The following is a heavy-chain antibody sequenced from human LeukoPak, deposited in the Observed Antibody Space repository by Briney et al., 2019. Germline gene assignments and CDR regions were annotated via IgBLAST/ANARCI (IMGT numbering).Heavy chain of an antibody. Sequence: GWALRLASAASGFXXXXXXXXXVXXXPXKXXEXVXNIKQDGSDKSYVDFVKGRFTISRDNAKNSLYLQMNSLRAEDTAVYYCAREYCGGDCFSFDYWGQGTLVTVSS. J-gene: IGHJ4*02. CDR1: GFXXXXXX. CDR3: AREYCGGDCFSFDY. V-gene: IGHV3-7*04. D-gene: IGHD2-21*02. CDR2: IKQDGSDK.